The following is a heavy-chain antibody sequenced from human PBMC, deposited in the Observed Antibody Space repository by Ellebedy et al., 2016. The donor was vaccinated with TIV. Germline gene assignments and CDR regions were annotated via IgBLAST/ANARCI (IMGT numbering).Heavy chain of an antibody. D-gene: IGHD6-19*01. CDR1: GGFVNRSRHY. Sequence: MPSETLSLTCDVSGGFVNRSRHYWAWIRQPPGKGLEWLGRLYSTVRTGSTNYSPSPKSRITMSVDRSKNQFSLKLSPVTAADTAVYYCARDGLHSSGWYWDYWGQGTQVTVSS. J-gene: IGHJ4*02. V-gene: IGHV4-39*07. CDR2: LYSTVRTGST. CDR3: ARDGLHSSGWYWDY.